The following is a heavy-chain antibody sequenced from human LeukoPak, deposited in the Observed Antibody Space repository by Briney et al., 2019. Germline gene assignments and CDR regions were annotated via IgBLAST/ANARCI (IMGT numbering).Heavy chain of an antibody. J-gene: IGHJ4*02. CDR3: ARSLDYYDSSGLMDY. Sequence: SETLSLTRTVSGGSISSSSYYWGWIRQPPGKGLEWLGSIYYSGSTYYNPSLKSRVTISVDTSKNQLSLKLSSVTAADTAVYYCARSLDYYDSSGLMDYWGQGTLVTVSS. D-gene: IGHD3-22*01. CDR1: GGSISSSSYY. CDR2: IYYSGST. V-gene: IGHV4-39*01.